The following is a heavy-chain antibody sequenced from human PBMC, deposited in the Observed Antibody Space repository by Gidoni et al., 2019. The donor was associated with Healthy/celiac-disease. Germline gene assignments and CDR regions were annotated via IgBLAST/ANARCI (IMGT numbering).Heavy chain of an antibody. J-gene: IGHJ3*02. Sequence: EVQLVESGGGLVKPGGSLRLSCAASGFTFSSYSMNWVRQAPGKGLEWVSSISSSSSYIYYADSVKGRFTISRDNAKNSLYLQMNSLRAEDTAVYYCARDYYDSSGYYWRAFDIWGQGTMVTVSS. V-gene: IGHV3-21*01. CDR3: ARDYYDSSGYYWRAFDI. D-gene: IGHD3-22*01. CDR1: GFTFSSYS. CDR2: ISSSSSYI.